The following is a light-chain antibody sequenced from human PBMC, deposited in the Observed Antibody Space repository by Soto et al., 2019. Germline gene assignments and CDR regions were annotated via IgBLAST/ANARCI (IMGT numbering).Light chain of an antibody. Sequence: EIVMTQSPATLSVSPGEGATLSCRASQSVSSKLAWYQQKPGQAPRLLIYGASTRATGVPARFSGSGSGTDFTLTVSSLQSEDFAVYYCQQYYNWPPWTFGLGTKVDIK. J-gene: IGKJ1*01. CDR2: GAS. V-gene: IGKV3-15*01. CDR3: QQYYNWPPWT. CDR1: QSVSSK.